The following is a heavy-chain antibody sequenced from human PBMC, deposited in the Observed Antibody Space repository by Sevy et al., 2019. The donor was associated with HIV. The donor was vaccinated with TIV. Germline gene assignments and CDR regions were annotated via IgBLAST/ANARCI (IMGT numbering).Heavy chain of an antibody. CDR2: ILHDGSNE. V-gene: IGHV3-30*04. Sequence: GGSLRLSFAASRFNFSNYAMLWVRQAPGKGLEWVALILHDGSNEHYADSVKGRFTISRDNSQNTVYLQMNSLRPEDTAVYYCARDRLLSLLDFWGQGTLVTVSS. D-gene: IGHD2-21*01. CDR1: RFNFSNYA. J-gene: IGHJ4*02. CDR3: ARDRLLSLLDF.